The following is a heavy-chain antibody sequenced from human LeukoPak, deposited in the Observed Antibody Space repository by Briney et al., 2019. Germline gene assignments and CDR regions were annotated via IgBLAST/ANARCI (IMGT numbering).Heavy chain of an antibody. J-gene: IGHJ4*02. Sequence: GGSLRLSCAASKFTFSSYNMNWVRQAPGKGLEWVSFITTSSSTIYYADSVKGRFTISRDNDKNSLYLQMNSLRAEDMALYYCAKGRRDIAAALDYWGQGTLVTVSS. CDR2: ITTSSSTI. V-gene: IGHV3-48*01. CDR3: AKGRRDIAAALDY. D-gene: IGHD6-13*01. CDR1: KFTFSSYN.